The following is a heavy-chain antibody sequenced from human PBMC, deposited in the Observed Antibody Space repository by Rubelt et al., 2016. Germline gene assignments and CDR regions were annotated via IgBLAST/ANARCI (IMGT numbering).Heavy chain of an antibody. CDR3: VRGTWYFDL. CDR1: GFTFSSYW. J-gene: IGHJ2*01. D-gene: IGHD3-16*01. CDR2: ISIDGSSL. Sequence: EVQLVESGGGLVQPGGSLRLSCTASGFTFSSYWMHWVRQAPGKGLVWLSRISIDGSSLSYADSVKGRFTIPRDNAKNTLYLQMDSLRAEESAVYCCVRGTWYFDLWGRGTLVTVSS. V-gene: IGHV3-74*02.